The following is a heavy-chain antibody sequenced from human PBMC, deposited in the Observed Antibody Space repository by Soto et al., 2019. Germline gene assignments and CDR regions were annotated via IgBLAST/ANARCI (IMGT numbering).Heavy chain of an antibody. D-gene: IGHD5-18*01. J-gene: IGHJ4*02. CDR1: GFTFSTYG. V-gene: IGHV3-33*01. CDR2: IWYDGSNK. Sequence: QVQLVESGGGVVQPGTSLRLSCAASGFTFSTYGMHWVRQAPGKGLEWVAVIWYDGSNKYYADSVKGRFTISRDNSKNTLYLQMNRLRGEDTAVYYCAREYTAMVIGYWGQGSLVTVSS. CDR3: AREYTAMVIGY.